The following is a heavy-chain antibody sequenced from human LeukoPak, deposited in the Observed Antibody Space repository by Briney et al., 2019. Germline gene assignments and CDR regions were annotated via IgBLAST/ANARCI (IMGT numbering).Heavy chain of an antibody. Sequence: PGGSLRLSCAASGFSFGGKWMHWVRQTPGKGLVWVSRISPDGSVISYADSMKGRFTISRDNAKNTLYLQLNSLTAEDTAVYYCARDFYTDEYHSNGDDFDYWGQGSLVTVSS. CDR1: GFSFGGKW. CDR2: ISPDGSVI. D-gene: IGHD3-22*01. CDR3: ARDFYTDEYHSNGDDFDY. J-gene: IGHJ4*02. V-gene: IGHV3-74*01.